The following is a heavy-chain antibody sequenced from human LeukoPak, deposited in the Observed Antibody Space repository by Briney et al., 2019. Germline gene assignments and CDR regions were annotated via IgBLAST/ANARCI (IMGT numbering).Heavy chain of an antibody. CDR2: IWYDGSNK. Sequence: PGRSLRLSCAASGFTFSSYGMHWVRQAPGKGLEWVAVIWYDGSNKYYADSVKGRFTISRDNAKNSLYLQMNSLRAEDTALYYCAKDRYYYDSSGYTAPDYWGQGTLVTVSS. D-gene: IGHD3-22*01. CDR1: GFTFSSYG. J-gene: IGHJ4*02. V-gene: IGHV3-33*03. CDR3: AKDRYYYDSSGYTAPDY.